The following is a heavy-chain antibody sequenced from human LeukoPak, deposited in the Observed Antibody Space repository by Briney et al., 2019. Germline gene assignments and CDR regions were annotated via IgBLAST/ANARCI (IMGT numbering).Heavy chain of an antibody. CDR2: ISSSGSTT. J-gene: IGHJ4*02. D-gene: IGHD1-7*01. V-gene: IGHV3-48*04. Sequence: GGSLRLSCAASGFTFSSYGMHWVGQAPGKGLEWVSHISSSGSTTYYADSVKGRFPISRDNAKNSLYLQMNSLRAEDTAVYYCARGTTGKRYYFDYWGQGTMVADSS. CDR3: ARGTTGKRYYFDY. CDR1: GFTFSSYG.